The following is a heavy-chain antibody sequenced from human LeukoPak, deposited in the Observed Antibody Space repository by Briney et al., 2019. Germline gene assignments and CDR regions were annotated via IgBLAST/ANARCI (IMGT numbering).Heavy chain of an antibody. D-gene: IGHD3-10*01. CDR2: IGGSGSST. J-gene: IGHJ4*02. Sequence: PGGSLRLSCAASGFTFSSYAMSWVRQAPGKGLEWVSAIGGSGSSTYYADSVKGRFTISRDNSKNTLYLQMNSLRAEDTAVYYCAKGELLWFGELLFPYFDYWGQGTLVTVSS. V-gene: IGHV3-23*01. CDR1: GFTFSSYA. CDR3: AKGELLWFGELLFPYFDY.